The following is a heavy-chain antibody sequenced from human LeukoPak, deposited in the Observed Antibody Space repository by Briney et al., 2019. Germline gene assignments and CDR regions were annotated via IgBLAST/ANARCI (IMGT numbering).Heavy chain of an antibody. J-gene: IGHJ5*02. V-gene: IGHV1-69*04. CDR3: ARTVGSYNWNPGSWFDP. D-gene: IGHD1-20*01. Sequence: SVKVSCKASGGTFSSYAISWVRQAPGQGLEWMGRIIPILGIANYAQKFQGRVTITADESTSTAYMELSSLRSEDTAVYYCARTVGSYNWNPGSWFDPWGQGTLVTVSS. CDR2: IIPILGIA. CDR1: GGTFSSYA.